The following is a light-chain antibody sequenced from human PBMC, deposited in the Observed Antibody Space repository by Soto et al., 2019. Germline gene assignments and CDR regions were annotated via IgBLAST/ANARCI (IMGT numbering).Light chain of an antibody. V-gene: IGKV1-5*01. J-gene: IGKJ2*01. CDR1: QRISKY. CDR3: QQYNSYLYT. Sequence: IQMTQSPSTLSAPVGDRVTITCRASQRISKYLAWYQHKPRKAPKLLIYDVSSLESGVPSRFSGSGSGTEFTLTISSLQPDDFATYYCQQYNSYLYTFGQGTKLEIQ. CDR2: DVS.